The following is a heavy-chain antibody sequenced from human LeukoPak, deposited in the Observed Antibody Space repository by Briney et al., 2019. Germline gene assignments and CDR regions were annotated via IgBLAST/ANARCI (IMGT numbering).Heavy chain of an antibody. V-gene: IGHV3-30-3*01. CDR2: ISYDGSNK. CDR3: ARDYNCSSTSCYPLGYFDY. J-gene: IGHJ4*02. D-gene: IGHD2-2*01. Sequence: VRQAPGKGLEWVAVISYDGSNKYYADSVKGRFTISRDNSKNTLYLQMNSLRAEDTAVYYCARDYNCSSTSCYPLGYFDYWGQGTLVTVSS.